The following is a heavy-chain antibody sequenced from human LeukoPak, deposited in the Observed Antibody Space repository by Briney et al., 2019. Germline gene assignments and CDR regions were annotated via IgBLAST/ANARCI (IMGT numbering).Heavy chain of an antibody. CDR3: ARSWVAGYGTVLDY. CDR1: GFTFTNYW. CDR2: IYPGDSDT. Sequence: EPLKISCKGSGFTFTNYWIGWVRQMPGKGLEWMGIIYPGDSDTRYSPSFQGQVTISADKSISTAYLQWSSLRASDTAMYYCARSWVAGYGTVLDYWGQGALVTVSS. J-gene: IGHJ4*02. D-gene: IGHD6-19*01. V-gene: IGHV5-51*01.